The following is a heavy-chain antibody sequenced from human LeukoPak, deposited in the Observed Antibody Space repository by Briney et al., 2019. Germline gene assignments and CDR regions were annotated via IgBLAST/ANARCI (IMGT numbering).Heavy chain of an antibody. Sequence: ASVKVSCKASGYTFTSYDINWVRQATGQGLEWMGWMNSNNNNTGYAQKFQGRVTMTRNTSISTAYMELSSLRSEDTAVYYCARGKIYDSSGYYSLGFDPWGQGTLVTVSS. V-gene: IGHV1-8*01. CDR3: ARGKIYDSSGYYSLGFDP. D-gene: IGHD3-22*01. CDR2: MNSNNNNT. J-gene: IGHJ5*02. CDR1: GYTFTSYD.